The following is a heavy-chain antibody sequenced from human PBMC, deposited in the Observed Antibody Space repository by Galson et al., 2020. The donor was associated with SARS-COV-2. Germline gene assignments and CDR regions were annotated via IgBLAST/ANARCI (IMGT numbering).Heavy chain of an antibody. J-gene: IGHJ4*02. D-gene: IGHD5-12*01. V-gene: IGHV5-51*01. CDR3: ARQGNGYDSWFDF. CDR2: IYPGDSDI. CDR1: GYTLSTYW. Sequence: GESLKISCESSGYTLSTYWIGWVRQMPGKGLEWMGIIYPGDSDIRYSPSFQGQVIISADKSTSTAYLQWGGLKASDTAIYYCARQGNGYDSWFDFWGQGTLVTVSS.